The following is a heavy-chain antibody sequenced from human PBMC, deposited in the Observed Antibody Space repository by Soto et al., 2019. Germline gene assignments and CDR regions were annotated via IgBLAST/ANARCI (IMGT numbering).Heavy chain of an antibody. V-gene: IGHV4-34*01. CDR3: ARTNCSSTSCYRSFDY. CDR2: INHSGST. Sequence: SETLSLTCAVYGGSFSGYYWSWIRQPPGKGLEWIGEINHSGSTNYNPSLKSRITITVDTSKNQISLKLSSVTAADTAVYYCARTNCSSTSCYRSFDYWGQGTLVTVSS. J-gene: IGHJ4*02. D-gene: IGHD2-2*01. CDR1: GGSFSGYY.